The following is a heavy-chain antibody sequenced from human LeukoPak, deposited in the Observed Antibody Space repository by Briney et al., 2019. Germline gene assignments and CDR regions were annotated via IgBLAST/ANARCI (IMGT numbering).Heavy chain of an antibody. V-gene: IGHV3-30*03. D-gene: IGHD3-16*01. Sequence: GGSLRLSCAASGFSFSSYGMHWVRQAPGKGLEWVAMISYGGSNKYYADSVKGRFTISRDNSNNTLFLQMNSLGVEDTALYYCARKQPGEVMVLADYWGQGILVTVSS. CDR2: ISYGGSNK. J-gene: IGHJ4*02. CDR3: ARKQPGEVMVLADY. CDR1: GFSFSSYG.